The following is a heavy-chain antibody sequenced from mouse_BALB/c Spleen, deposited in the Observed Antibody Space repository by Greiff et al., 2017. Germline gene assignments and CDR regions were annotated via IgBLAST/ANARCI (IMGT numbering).Heavy chain of an antibody. CDR3: ARLHYYGSSYRGFAY. Sequence: EVKLVESGGGLVKPGGSLKLSCAASGFTFSSYAMSWVRQTPEKRLEWVASISSGGSTYYPDSVKGRFTISRDNARNILYLQMSSLRSEDTAMYYCARLHYYGSSYRGFAYWGQGTLVTVSA. J-gene: IGHJ3*01. CDR2: ISSGGST. D-gene: IGHD1-1*01. V-gene: IGHV5-6-5*01. CDR1: GFTFSSYA.